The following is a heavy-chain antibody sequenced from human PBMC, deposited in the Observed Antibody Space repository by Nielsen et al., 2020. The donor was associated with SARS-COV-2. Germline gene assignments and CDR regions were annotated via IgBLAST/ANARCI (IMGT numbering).Heavy chain of an antibody. V-gene: IGHV1-3*01. Sequence: ASVKVSCKASGYSFTSYAMHWVWQAPGQRLEWMGGINVGNGHTKYSQKFQGRVTFTRDTSVSTAYMELSSLRFEDTAVYYCARGRSREYGIDVWGQGTTVTVSS. CDR1: GYSFTSYA. CDR2: INVGNGHT. J-gene: IGHJ6*02. CDR3: ARGRSREYGIDV. D-gene: IGHD1-26*01.